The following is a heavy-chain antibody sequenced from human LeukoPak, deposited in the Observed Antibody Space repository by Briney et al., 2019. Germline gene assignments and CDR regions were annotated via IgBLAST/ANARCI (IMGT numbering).Heavy chain of an antibody. Sequence: ASVKVSCKASRYTFTSYYMHWVRQAPGQGLEWMGIINLSGGGTSYAQKFQGRVTMTRDTSTSTVYMELSSLICEDTAAYYCAREPLGKSYFDLWGRGTLVTVSS. CDR1: RYTFTSYY. J-gene: IGHJ2*01. CDR3: AREPLGKSYFDL. V-gene: IGHV1-46*01. D-gene: IGHD7-27*01. CDR2: INLSGGGT.